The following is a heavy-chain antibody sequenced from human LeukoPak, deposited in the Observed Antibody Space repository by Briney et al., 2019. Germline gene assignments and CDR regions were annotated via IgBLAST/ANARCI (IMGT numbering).Heavy chain of an antibody. CDR3: ARAALSDYIAWFDP. J-gene: IGHJ5*02. CDR1: GGTFSSYA. V-gene: IGHV1-69*04. CDR2: IIPILGIA. Sequence: SVKVSCKASGGTFSSYAISWVRQAPGQGLEWMGRIIPILGIANYAQKFQGRVTITADKSTSTAYMELSSLRSEDTAVYYCARAALSDYIAWFDPWGQGTLVTVSS. D-gene: IGHD4-11*01.